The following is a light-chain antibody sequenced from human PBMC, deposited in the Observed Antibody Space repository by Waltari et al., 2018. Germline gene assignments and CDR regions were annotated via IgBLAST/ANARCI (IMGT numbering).Light chain of an antibody. CDR3: SSYTSSSTLV. CDR2: DAS. V-gene: IGLV2-14*01. Sequence: QSALPQPASVSGSPGQSITISCTGTSSDVGGYNYFSRYQQHPGKAPKLMIYDASKRPSGVSNRFSGSKSGNTASLTISGLQAEDEADYYCSSYTSSSTLVFGGGTKLTVL. J-gene: IGLJ3*02. CDR1: SSDVGGYNY.